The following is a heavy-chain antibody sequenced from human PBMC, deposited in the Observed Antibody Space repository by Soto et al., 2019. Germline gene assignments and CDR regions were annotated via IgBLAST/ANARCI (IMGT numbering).Heavy chain of an antibody. CDR2: INHSGST. D-gene: IGHD4-17*01. CDR1: GGSFSGYY. V-gene: IGHV4-34*01. J-gene: IGHJ4*02. Sequence: SETLSLTCAVYGGSFSGYYWSWIRQPPGKGLEWIGEINHSGSTNYNPSLKSRVTISVDTSKNQFSLKLSSVTAADTAVYYCATRDTTVTGLHLFDYWGQGTLVTVSS. CDR3: ATRDTTVTGLHLFDY.